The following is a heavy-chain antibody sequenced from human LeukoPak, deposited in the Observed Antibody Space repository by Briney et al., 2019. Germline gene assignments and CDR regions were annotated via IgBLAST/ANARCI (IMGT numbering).Heavy chain of an antibody. CDR3: ASHYDFWSGHEY. V-gene: IGHV3-23*01. Sequence: GGSLRLSCAASGFTFSSYTIHWVRQAPGKGLEWVSAISGSGGSTYYADSVKGRFTISRDNSKNTLYLQMNSLRAEDTAVYYCASHYDFWSGHEYWGQGTLVTVSS. D-gene: IGHD3-3*01. J-gene: IGHJ4*02. CDR1: GFTFSSYT. CDR2: ISGSGGST.